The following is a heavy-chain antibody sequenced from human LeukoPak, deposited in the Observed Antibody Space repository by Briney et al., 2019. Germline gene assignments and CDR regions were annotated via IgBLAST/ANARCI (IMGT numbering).Heavy chain of an antibody. CDR2: INPSGGST. J-gene: IGHJ5*02. D-gene: IGHD3-9*01. V-gene: IGHV1-46*01. CDR1: RYTFPIHY. Sequence: ASVKVSCTSSRYTFPIHYMHWVRQPPAQGREGMGIINPSGGSTSYAQKFQGRVTMTRDTSTSTVYMGLRSLRSEDTAVYYCARDLLRNFDWDTWGQGTLVTVSS. CDR3: ARDLLRNFDWDT.